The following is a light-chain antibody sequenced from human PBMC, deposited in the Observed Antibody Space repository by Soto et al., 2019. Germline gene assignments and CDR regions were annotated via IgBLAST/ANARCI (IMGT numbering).Light chain of an antibody. Sequence: EIVLTQSPATLSVSPGERATLSCRASQSVNQKLGWYQQKPGQVPRLLIYVASYRVTGIPARVSGSGSGTEYTLTISNLQAEDFAVYYCQQFNNWPHTFGQGTRLEIK. CDR2: VAS. CDR3: QQFNNWPHT. CDR1: QSVNQK. J-gene: IGKJ2*01. V-gene: IGKV3-15*01.